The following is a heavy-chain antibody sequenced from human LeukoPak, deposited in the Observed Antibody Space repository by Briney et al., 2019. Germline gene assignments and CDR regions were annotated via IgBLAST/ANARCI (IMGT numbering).Heavy chain of an antibody. Sequence: SETLSLTCTVSGGSISSYYWSWIRQPPGKGLEWIGYIYYSGSTNYNPSLKSRVTISVDTSKNQFSLKLSSVTAADTAVYYCARVPATSIAAAGYFDYWGQGTLVTVSS. D-gene: IGHD6-13*01. CDR1: GGSISSYY. J-gene: IGHJ4*02. CDR3: ARVPATSIAAAGYFDY. V-gene: IGHV4-59*01. CDR2: IYYSGST.